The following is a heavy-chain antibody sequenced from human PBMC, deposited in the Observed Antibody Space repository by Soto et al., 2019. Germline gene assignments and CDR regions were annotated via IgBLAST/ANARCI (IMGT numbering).Heavy chain of an antibody. CDR1: GFTFDDYT. CDR3: AKASWEPDDYYYYGMDV. J-gene: IGHJ6*02. Sequence: GGSLRLSCAASGFTFDDYTMHWVRQAPGKGLEWVSLISWDGGSTYYADSVKGRFTISRDNSKNSLYLQMNSLRTEDTALYYCAKASWEPDDYYYYGMDVWGQGTTVTVSS. V-gene: IGHV3-43*01. CDR2: ISWDGGST. D-gene: IGHD6-13*01.